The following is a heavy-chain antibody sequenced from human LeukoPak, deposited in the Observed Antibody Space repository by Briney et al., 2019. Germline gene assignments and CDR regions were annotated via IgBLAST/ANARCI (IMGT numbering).Heavy chain of an antibody. D-gene: IGHD4-17*01. CDR2: ITTCNGNT. Sequence: ASVKVSCKASGYTFTSYPISWVRQAPGQGLEWMGWITTCNGNTHYAQKLQGRVTMTTETSTSTAYMDLRGLRSDDTAVYYCARGYDYGDYVGDFDYWGQGTLVTVSS. J-gene: IGHJ4*02. CDR3: ARGYDYGDYVGDFDY. V-gene: IGHV1-18*01. CDR1: GYTFTSYP.